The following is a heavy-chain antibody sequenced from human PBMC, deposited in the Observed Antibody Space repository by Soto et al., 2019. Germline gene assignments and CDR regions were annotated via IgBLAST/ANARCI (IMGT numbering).Heavy chain of an antibody. Sequence: ASVKVSCKASGYTFTSYGISWMRQAPGQGLEWMGWISAYNGNTNYAQKLQGRVTMTTDTSTSTAYMELRSLRSDDTAVYYCAATDYGDGDAFDIWGQGTMVTVSS. CDR3: AATDYGDGDAFDI. CDR2: ISAYNGNT. V-gene: IGHV1-18*01. D-gene: IGHD4-17*01. J-gene: IGHJ3*02. CDR1: GYTFTSYG.